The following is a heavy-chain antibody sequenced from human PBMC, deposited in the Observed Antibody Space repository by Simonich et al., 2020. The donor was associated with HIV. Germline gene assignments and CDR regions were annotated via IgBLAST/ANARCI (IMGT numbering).Heavy chain of an antibody. V-gene: IGHV3-74*01. D-gene: IGHD3-22*01. CDR3: ARQPYYYDSGGYYDYHYYMDV. CDR1: GFTFSGYW. J-gene: IGHJ6*03. CDR2: VHSDGITT. Sequence: EYGGGLVQPGGSLTLSCAASGFTFSGYWMHWLRQAPGKGLVWVSRVHSDGITTNYADSVKGRFTISRDNAKNTLYLQMNSLRAEDTAVYYCARQPYYYDSGGYYDYHYYMDVWGKGTTVTVSS.